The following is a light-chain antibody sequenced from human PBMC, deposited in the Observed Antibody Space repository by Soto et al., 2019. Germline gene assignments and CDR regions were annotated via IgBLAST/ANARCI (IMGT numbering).Light chain of an antibody. CDR2: AAT. J-gene: IGKJ4*01. Sequence: EIVMTQSPATLSVSPGEGATLSCTASESINNNLAWYQQKPGQAPRLLIYAATTRATGFPARFSSSGSGTEFTLTISSLQSEDFAVYYCQQHHKWPLTFGGGTKVDIK. CDR1: ESINNN. CDR3: QQHHKWPLT. V-gene: IGKV3-15*01.